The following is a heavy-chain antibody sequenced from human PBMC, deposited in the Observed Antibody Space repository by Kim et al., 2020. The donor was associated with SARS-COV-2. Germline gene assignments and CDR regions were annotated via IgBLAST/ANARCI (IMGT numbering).Heavy chain of an antibody. Sequence: GGSLRLSCAASGFTFSSYSMNWVRQAPGKGLEWVSSISSSSSYIYYADSVKGRFTISRDNAKNSLYLQMNSLRAEDTAVYYCARVGHIVATDTYYYYYYGMDVCGRGTTVTVSS. CDR2: ISSSSSYI. V-gene: IGHV3-21*01. D-gene: IGHD5-12*01. J-gene: IGHJ6*02. CDR1: GFTFSSYS. CDR3: ARVGHIVATDTYYYYYYGMDV.